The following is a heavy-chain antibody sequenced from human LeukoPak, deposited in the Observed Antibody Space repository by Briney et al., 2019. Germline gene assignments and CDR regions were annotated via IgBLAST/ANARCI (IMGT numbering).Heavy chain of an antibody. D-gene: IGHD3-22*01. CDR2: IYYTGST. V-gene: IGHV4-39*01. CDR3: ASDSSGYI. Sequence: KPSDTLSLTCTVSGGSISSSSYYWGWIRQPPGKGLEWIGSIYYTGSTYYNSSPKSRVTISVDTSKNQFSLKLSSVTAADTAVYYCASDSSGYIWGQGTMVTVSS. J-gene: IGHJ3*02. CDR1: GGSISSSSYY.